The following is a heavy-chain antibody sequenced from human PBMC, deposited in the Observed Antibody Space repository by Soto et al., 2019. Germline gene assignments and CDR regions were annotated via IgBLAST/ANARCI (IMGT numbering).Heavy chain of an antibody. J-gene: IGHJ4*02. D-gene: IGHD5-18*01. CDR1: GFTFSSFG. Sequence: QVQLVESGGGVVQPGRSLRLSCVVSGFTFSSFGMHWVRQAPGKGLEWVAVIAFDGSGEYYGDSVKGRFSISRDNSKSTLYLQMNSLRPEDAAVYYCAKGLYSYGSSYFESWGQGTLVTVSS. CDR2: IAFDGSGE. V-gene: IGHV3-30*18. CDR3: AKGLYSYGSSYFES.